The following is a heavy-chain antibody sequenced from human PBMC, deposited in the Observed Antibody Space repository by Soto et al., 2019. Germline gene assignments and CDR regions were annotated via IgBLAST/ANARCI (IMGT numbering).Heavy chain of an antibody. V-gene: IGHV4-39*01. D-gene: IGHD6-13*01. CDR2: IYYSGST. Sequence: SETLSLTCTVSGGSISNSNYYWGWIRQPPGKGLEWIGSIYYSGSTSYNPSLKSRVTISVDTSKNQFSLKLSSVTAADTAVYYCARPGIAAAGTTYYYYYDMDVWGQGTTVT. J-gene: IGHJ6*02. CDR3: ARPGIAAAGTTYYYYYDMDV. CDR1: GGSISNSNYY.